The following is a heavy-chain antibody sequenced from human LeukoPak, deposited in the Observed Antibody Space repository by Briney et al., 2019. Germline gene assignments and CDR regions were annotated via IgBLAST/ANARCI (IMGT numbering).Heavy chain of an antibody. J-gene: IGHJ4*02. CDR1: GFTVSSNY. V-gene: IGHV3-53*04. Sequence: HPGGSLRLSCAASGFTVSSNYMSWVRQAPGKGLEWVSIIYSGGSTYYADSVRGRFTISRHNSKNTLYLQMNSLRAEDTAVYYCARGRGYSGYDDFRYWGQGTLVTVSS. CDR2: IYSGGST. D-gene: IGHD5-12*01. CDR3: ARGRGYSGYDDFRY.